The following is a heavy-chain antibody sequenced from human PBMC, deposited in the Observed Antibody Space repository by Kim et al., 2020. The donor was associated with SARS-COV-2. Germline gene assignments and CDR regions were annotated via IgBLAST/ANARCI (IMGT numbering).Heavy chain of an antibody. CDR3: ATRASSSGYYGMDV. J-gene: IGHJ6*02. V-gene: IGHV3-23*01. Sequence: GGSLRLSCAASGFTFTSYAMTWVRQAPGKGLEWVSTITGSGVYTHYADSVKGRFTISRDNYKNTLYLQMNILRVEDTAIYYCATRASSSGYYGMDVWGQGTTVTVSS. D-gene: IGHD2-15*01. CDR2: ITGSGVYT. CDR1: GFTFTSYA.